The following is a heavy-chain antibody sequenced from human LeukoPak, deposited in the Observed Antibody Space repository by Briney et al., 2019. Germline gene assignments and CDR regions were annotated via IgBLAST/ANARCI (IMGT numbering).Heavy chain of an antibody. D-gene: IGHD3-3*01. V-gene: IGHV4-34*01. CDR2: INHSGST. J-gene: IGHJ6*03. CDR1: GGSFSGYY. Sequence: SETLSLTCAVYGGSFSGYYWSWIRQPPGKGLEWIGEINHSGSTNYNPSLKSRVTISVDTSKNQFSLKLSSVTAADTAVYCCARGAFGNYYMDVWGKGATVTVSS. CDR3: ARGAFGNYYMDV.